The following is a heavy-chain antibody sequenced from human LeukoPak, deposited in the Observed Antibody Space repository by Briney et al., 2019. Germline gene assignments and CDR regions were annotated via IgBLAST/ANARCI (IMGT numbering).Heavy chain of an antibody. CDR3: ARGGSGWYAFDS. J-gene: IGHJ4*02. V-gene: IGHV3-66*01. D-gene: IGHD6-19*01. Sequence: GGSLRLSCAASRFTVSCSYMNWVRQAPGKGLEWVSLIDSGGYTYYADSVKGRFTISRDNSKNTLYLQMSSLRVEDTAVYYCARGGSGWYAFDSWGQGTLVTVSS. CDR2: IDSGGYT. CDR1: RFTVSCSY.